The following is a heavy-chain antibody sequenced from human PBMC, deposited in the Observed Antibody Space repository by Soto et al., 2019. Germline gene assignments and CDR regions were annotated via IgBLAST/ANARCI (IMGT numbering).Heavy chain of an antibody. CDR1: GYTFTNYY. V-gene: IGHV1-46*01. D-gene: IGHD5-18*01. CDR2: INPSGGTT. Sequence: QVQLVQSGAEVKKPGASVKVSCKASGYTFTNYYVHWVRQAPGQGPEWMGVINPSGGTTRDAQKFQGRVTMTRDTSTSTVQMELSSLRSEDTAVYYCAREDTADYYGMDVWGQGTTVTVSS. J-gene: IGHJ6*02. CDR3: AREDTADYYGMDV.